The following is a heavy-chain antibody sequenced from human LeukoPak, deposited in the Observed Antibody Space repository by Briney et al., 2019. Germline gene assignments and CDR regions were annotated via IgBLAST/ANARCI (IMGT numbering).Heavy chain of an antibody. J-gene: IGHJ4*02. D-gene: IGHD3-3*01. CDR2: IYYSGST. Sequence: PSQTLSLTCTVSGGSISSGDYYWSWIRQPPGECLEWIGYIYYSGSTYYNPSLKSRVTISVDTSKNQFSLKLSSVTAADTAVYYCARQGYYDFWSGYYAFDYWGQGTLVTVSS. CDR1: GGSISSGDYY. V-gene: IGHV4-30-4*08. CDR3: ARQGYYDFWSGYYAFDY.